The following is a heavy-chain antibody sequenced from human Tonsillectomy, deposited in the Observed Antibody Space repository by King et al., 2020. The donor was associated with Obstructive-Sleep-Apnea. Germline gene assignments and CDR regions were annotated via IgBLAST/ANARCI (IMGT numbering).Heavy chain of an antibody. D-gene: IGHD4-17*01. V-gene: IGHV3-23*04. CDR1: GFTVSSYA. CDR2: ISGSGGST. J-gene: IGHJ3*02. Sequence: VQLVQSGGGLVQPGGSLRLSCAASGFTVSSYAMNWVRQAPGKGLEWVSGISGSGGSTYYADSVKGRFTISRDNSKDTLYLQMNSLRAEDTAVYYCAKERRVGDYPGNVFDIWGQGTRVTVFS. CDR3: AKERRVGDYPGNVFDI.